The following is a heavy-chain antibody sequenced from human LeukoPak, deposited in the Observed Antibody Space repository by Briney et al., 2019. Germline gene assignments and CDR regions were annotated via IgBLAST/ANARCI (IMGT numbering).Heavy chain of an antibody. CDR3: AKDHGATWSGFDI. Sequence: PGGSLRLSCAASLFSFNNYDMHWVRQAPGKGLEWVAFIGYDGTNKYYGDSVEGRFTVSRDNSKKTLYLQLNSLRAEDTAVYYCAKDHGATWSGFDIWGQGTMVTVSS. V-gene: IGHV3-30*02. J-gene: IGHJ3*02. D-gene: IGHD3-3*01. CDR2: IGYDGTNK. CDR1: LFSFNNYD.